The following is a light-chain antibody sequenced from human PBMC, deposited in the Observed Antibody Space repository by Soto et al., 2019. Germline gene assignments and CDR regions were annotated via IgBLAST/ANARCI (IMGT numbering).Light chain of an antibody. V-gene: IGLV1-44*01. CDR1: SSNIGTNV. J-gene: IGLJ2*01. CDR2: NNN. Sequence: QSVLTQPPSVSGTPGQRVTISCSGSSSNIGTNVVNWYQQLPGTAPKLLIFNNNNRPSGVPDRFSGSKSGSSASLAISGLRSEDEADYYCAAWDESLSGPVFGGGTKVTVL. CDR3: AAWDESLSGPV.